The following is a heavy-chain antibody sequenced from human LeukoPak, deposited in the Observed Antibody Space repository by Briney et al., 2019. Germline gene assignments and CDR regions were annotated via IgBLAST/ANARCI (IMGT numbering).Heavy chain of an antibody. V-gene: IGHV4-38-2*01. Sequence: PSETLSLTCAVSGYSIRSGYHWGWIRQPPGKGLEWIGYIYHNGNTNYNPPRKSPLTISADTSKNQFSLKLKSVTAADTAVYYCGRYGAIFDLWGPGTAVTVSS. CDR2: IYHNGNT. D-gene: IGHD1-26*01. CDR3: GRYGAIFDL. CDR1: GYSIRSGYH. J-gene: IGHJ2*01.